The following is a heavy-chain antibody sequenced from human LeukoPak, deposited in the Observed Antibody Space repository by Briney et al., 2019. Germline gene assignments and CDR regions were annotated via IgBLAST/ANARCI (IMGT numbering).Heavy chain of an antibody. D-gene: IGHD5-24*01. J-gene: IGHJ4*02. CDR2: MNPNSGNT. CDR3: ARVSKWDGYMSDY. V-gene: IGHV1-8*03. Sequence: GASVKVSCKASGYTFTSYDINWVRQATGQGLEWMGWMNPNSGNTGYAQKFQGRVTITRNTSISTAYMELSSLRSEDTAVYYCARVSKWDGYMSDYWGQGTLVTVSS. CDR1: GYTFTSYD.